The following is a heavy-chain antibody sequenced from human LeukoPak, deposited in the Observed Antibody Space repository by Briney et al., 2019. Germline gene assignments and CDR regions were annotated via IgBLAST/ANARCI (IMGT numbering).Heavy chain of an antibody. Sequence: ASVKVSCKASGYTLTSYDMHWVRQAPGQGLEWMGIMNPSGGSTSYAQKFQCRVSMTRDMSTSTVYMELSSLRSEATAVYYCARRYYYGSGSYYILDYWGQGTLVTVSS. J-gene: IGHJ4*02. V-gene: IGHV1-46*01. CDR1: GYTLTSYD. D-gene: IGHD3-10*01. CDR3: ARRYYYGSGSYYILDY. CDR2: MNPSGGST.